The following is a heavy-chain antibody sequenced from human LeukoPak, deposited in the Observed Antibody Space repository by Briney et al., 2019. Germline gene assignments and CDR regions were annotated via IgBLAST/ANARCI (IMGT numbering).Heavy chain of an antibody. V-gene: IGHV1-69*01. CDR3: AREYCSGGSCWLYGMDV. CDR1: GGTFSSYA. Sequence: ASVKVSCKASGGTFSSYAISWVRQAPGQGLEWMGGIIPIFGTANYAQKFQGRVTITADESTSTAYMELSSLRSEDTAVYYCAREYCSGGSCWLYGMDVWGRGTTVTVSS. J-gene: IGHJ6*02. D-gene: IGHD2-15*01. CDR2: IIPIFGTA.